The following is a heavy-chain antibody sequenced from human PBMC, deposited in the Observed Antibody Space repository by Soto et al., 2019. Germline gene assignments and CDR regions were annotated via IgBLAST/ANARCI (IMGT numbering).Heavy chain of an antibody. CDR3: ARLYCSGGSCYPSQFDP. D-gene: IGHD2-15*01. J-gene: IGHJ5*02. CDR1: GGTFSSYA. CDR2: IIPIFGTA. V-gene: IGHV1-69*13. Sequence: GASVKVSCKASGGTFSSYAISCVRQAPGQGLEWMGGIIPIFGTANYAQKFQGRVTITADESTSTAYMELSSLRSEDTAVYYCARLYCSGGSCYPSQFDPWCQGTLVTVS.